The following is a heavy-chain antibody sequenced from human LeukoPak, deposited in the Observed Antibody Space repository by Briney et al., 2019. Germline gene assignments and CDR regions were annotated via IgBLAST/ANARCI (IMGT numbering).Heavy chain of an antibody. D-gene: IGHD6-6*01. V-gene: IGHV1-18*01. CDR2: INAYNGNT. Sequence: ASVKVSCKGSRYTFTSYGISWVRQAPGQGLEWMGWINAYNGNTNYAQKFQGRVTMTTDTSTSTAYMELRSLRSDDTAVYYCARDLAARPSLGIDYWGQGTLVTVSS. CDR3: ARDLAARPSLGIDY. CDR1: RYTFTSYG. J-gene: IGHJ4*02.